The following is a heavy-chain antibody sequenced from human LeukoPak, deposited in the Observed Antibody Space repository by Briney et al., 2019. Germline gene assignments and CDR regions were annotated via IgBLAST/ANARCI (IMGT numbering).Heavy chain of an antibody. D-gene: IGHD1-26*01. V-gene: IGHV3-7*01. J-gene: IGHJ4*02. CDR2: INSDGSGK. Sequence: GGSLRFTCAASGFTFSDFWMSWVRQAPGKGLEWVANINSDGSGKYYVDSVKGRFTISRDNAKDSLYLQMNSLRVEDTAVYYCVRDDGATKPCWGQGTLVTVSS. CDR1: GFTFSDFW. CDR3: VRDDGATKPC.